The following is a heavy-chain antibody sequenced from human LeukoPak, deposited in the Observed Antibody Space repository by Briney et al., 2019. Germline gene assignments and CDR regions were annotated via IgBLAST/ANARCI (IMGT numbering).Heavy chain of an antibody. Sequence: GGSLRLSCAASGFIVGSYAMSWARQAPGKGLEWVSSISAGSGNTYYTDSVSGRFTISIDNSRNTLFMQMNSLRGDDTAVYYCARDRYDSDVYHWFAESWGQGTLVTVSS. CDR3: ARDRYDSDVYHWFAES. CDR2: ISAGSGNT. V-gene: IGHV3-23*01. J-gene: IGHJ5*02. CDR1: GFIVGSYA. D-gene: IGHD3-22*01.